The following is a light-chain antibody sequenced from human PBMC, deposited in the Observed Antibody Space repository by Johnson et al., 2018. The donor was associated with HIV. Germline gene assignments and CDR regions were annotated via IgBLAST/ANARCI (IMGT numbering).Light chain of an antibody. CDR2: ENN. J-gene: IGLJ1*01. CDR3: GTWDSSLGAC. CDR1: SSNIGNNY. Sequence: QSVLTQPPSVSAAPGQKVTISCSGSSSNIGNNYVSWYQQLPGTAPKLLIYENNKRPSGIPDRFSGSKSGTSATLAITGLHTVDEADYYCGTWDSSLGACVGTGTKVPVL. V-gene: IGLV1-51*01.